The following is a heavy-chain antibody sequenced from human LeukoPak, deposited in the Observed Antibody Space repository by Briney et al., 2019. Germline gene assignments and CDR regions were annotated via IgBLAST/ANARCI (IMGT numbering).Heavy chain of an antibody. J-gene: IGHJ4*02. V-gene: IGHV3-30-3*01. CDR2: ISYDGSNK. Sequence: PGGSLRLSCAASGFTFSNYAMHWVRQPPGKGLEWVALISYDGSNKYYADSVKGQFTISRDNSKNTMYLQMNSLRAEDTAVYYCARDLYYYGSGSLPDYWSQGTLVTVSS. D-gene: IGHD3-10*01. CDR1: GFTFSNYA. CDR3: ARDLYYYGSGSLPDY.